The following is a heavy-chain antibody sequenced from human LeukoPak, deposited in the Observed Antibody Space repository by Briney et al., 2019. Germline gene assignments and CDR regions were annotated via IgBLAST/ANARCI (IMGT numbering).Heavy chain of an antibody. D-gene: IGHD3-9*01. Sequence: PSETLSLTCTVSGGSISSYYWSWIRQPPGKGLEWIGYIYYSGSTNYNPSLKSRVTISVDTSKNQFSLKLSSVTAADTAVYYCARDKGTYDILTGYYPLGAFDIWGQGTMVTVSS. CDR3: ARDKGTYDILTGYYPLGAFDI. V-gene: IGHV4-59*01. CDR2: IYYSGST. J-gene: IGHJ3*02. CDR1: GGSISSYY.